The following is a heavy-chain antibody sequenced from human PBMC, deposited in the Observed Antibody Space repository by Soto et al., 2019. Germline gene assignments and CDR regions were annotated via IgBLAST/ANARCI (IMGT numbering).Heavy chain of an antibody. CDR2: IGASGDIT. D-gene: IGHD2-15*01. J-gene: IGHJ4*02. V-gene: IGHV3-23*01. CDR1: GFSFTNFA. Sequence: GGSLRLSCAASGFSFTNFAMSWVRQAPPKGLEWVAGIGASGDITWYSDSVKSRLSISRDNSNNKLYLQLNSLIIEDTAVYYCAKDDFTDRGHGYFDFWGPGTLVTVSS. CDR3: AKDDFTDRGHGYFDF.